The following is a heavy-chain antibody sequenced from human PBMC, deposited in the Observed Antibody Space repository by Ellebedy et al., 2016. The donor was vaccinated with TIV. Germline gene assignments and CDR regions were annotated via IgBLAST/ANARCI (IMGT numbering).Heavy chain of an antibody. Sequence: SVKVSXXASGGTFSSYAISWVRQAPGQGLEWMGGIIPIFGTANYAQKFQGRVTITADESTSTAYMELSSLRSEDTAVYYCALRSYSGSYCFDYWGQGTLVTVSS. CDR2: IIPIFGTA. V-gene: IGHV1-69*13. CDR3: ALRSYSGSYCFDY. CDR1: GGTFSSYA. J-gene: IGHJ4*02. D-gene: IGHD1-26*01.